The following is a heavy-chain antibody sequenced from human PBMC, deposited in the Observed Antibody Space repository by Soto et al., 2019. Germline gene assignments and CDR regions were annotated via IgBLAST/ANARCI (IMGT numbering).Heavy chain of an antibody. CDR3: AKATTNGGWFNPFDS. D-gene: IGHD6-19*01. Sequence: PGGSLRLSCAASGFTFSSYGMHWVRQAPGKGLEWVALISYDGSNKYYVDSVKGRFTISRDNSKNTLFLQMNSLRAGDTAVYYCAKATTNGGWFNPFDSWGQGALVTVSS. CDR1: GFTFSSYG. J-gene: IGHJ4*02. V-gene: IGHV3-30*18. CDR2: ISYDGSNK.